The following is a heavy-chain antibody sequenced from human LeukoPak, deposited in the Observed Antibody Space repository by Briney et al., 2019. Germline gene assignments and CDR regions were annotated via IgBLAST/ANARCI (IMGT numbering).Heavy chain of an antibody. D-gene: IGHD3-16*01. CDR1: GFTSSAHS. V-gene: IGHV3-48*01. CDR3: ARASSSVGGYYFYYYMDV. CDR2: ISSSASTI. J-gene: IGHJ6*03. Sequence: GGSVRLSCAASGFTSSAHSMNCVRQAPGKGLEWVSYISSSASTIYYADSVKGPFTISRDSAKSSLYLQMNSLRAEDTAMYYCARASSSVGGYYFYYYMDVWGKGTTVTVSS.